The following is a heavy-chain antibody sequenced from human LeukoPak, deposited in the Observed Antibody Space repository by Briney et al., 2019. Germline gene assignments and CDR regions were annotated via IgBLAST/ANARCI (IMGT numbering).Heavy chain of an antibody. CDR3: ARRQRDSSRSWGFDP. J-gene: IGHJ5*02. Sequence: KASETLSLTCAFYGGSFSAYYWSWIRQPPGKGLEWIGEINHSGSTNYNPSLKSRVTISVDTSKNQFSLKLSSVTAADTAVYYCARRQRDSSRSWGFDPWGQGTLVTVSS. CDR2: INHSGST. V-gene: IGHV4-34*01. CDR1: GGSFSAYY. D-gene: IGHD6-13*01.